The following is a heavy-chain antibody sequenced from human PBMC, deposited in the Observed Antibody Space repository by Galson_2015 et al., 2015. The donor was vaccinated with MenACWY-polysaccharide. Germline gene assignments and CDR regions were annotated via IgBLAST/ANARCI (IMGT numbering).Heavy chain of an antibody. Sequence: SVKVSCKASGYTLTSNDIIWVRQATGQGLEYMGWMNPDNGNTRNAQKFQGRVTMTSDTSMNTAYMELISLRSEDTAVYYCAREPPGKCYFDYWGQATPVTVSS. V-gene: IGHV1-8*01. J-gene: IGHJ4*02. CDR1: GYTLTSND. CDR3: AREPPGKCYFDY. CDR2: MNPDNGNT. D-gene: IGHD4-23*01.